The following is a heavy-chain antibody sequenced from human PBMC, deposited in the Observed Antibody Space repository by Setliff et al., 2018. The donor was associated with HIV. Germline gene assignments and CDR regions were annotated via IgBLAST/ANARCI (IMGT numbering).Heavy chain of an antibody. CDR3: AREIRGSRAVDQ. Sequence: ETLSLTCSVSGASVSSHFWTWIRQPPGKGLEWIGSFSHSGTINCNPSLKSRVSISGETSKNQFSLKLSSVTAADTAVYYCAREIRGSRAVDQWGQGTLVTVSS. D-gene: IGHD6-13*01. V-gene: IGHV4-59*02. J-gene: IGHJ4*02. CDR1: GASVSSHF. CDR2: FSHSGTI.